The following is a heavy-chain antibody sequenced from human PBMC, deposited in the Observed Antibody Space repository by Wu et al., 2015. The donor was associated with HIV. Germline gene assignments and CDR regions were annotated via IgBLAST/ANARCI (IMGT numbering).Heavy chain of an antibody. V-gene: IGHV1-18*01. J-gene: IGHJ5*02. CDR3: ARGIAVTPMANWFDP. CDR1: GYTFTSYG. Sequence: QVQLVQSGPEVKNPGASVKVSCKAFGYTFTSYGVSWVRQAPGQGLEWMGWISADNINTHYAQKLQGRVTLTTDTSTSTAYMELRSLRSDDTAVYYCARGIAVTPMANWFDPVGPREPWSTVSS. CDR2: ISADNINT. D-gene: IGHD6-19*01.